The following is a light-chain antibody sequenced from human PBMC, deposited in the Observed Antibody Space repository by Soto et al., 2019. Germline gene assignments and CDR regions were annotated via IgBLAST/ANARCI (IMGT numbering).Light chain of an antibody. CDR2: LTS. CDR3: QQRYDMPYT. Sequence: DIQLTQSPSSLSASVGDRVTITCRASEKINSYLNWYKQKPGKAPELMIYLTSSLQPGVTSRFGGSRSGTDFTLIISSLQPEDFATYYCQQRYDMPYTFGQGTKLEI. CDR1: EKINSY. V-gene: IGKV1-39*01. J-gene: IGKJ2*01.